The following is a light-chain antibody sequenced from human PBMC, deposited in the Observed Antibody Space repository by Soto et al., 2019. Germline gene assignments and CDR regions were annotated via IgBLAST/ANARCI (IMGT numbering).Light chain of an antibody. CDR1: QSVSSN. J-gene: IGKJ5*01. CDR3: QQHETLIT. Sequence: EILMAQSPATLSVSPGARGTLSCRASQSVSSNLAWYQQKPGQAPRLLIYGASARATGIPSRFSGSVSGTEFTLTISSLEPEDFAVYYCQQHETLITFGQGTRLEIK. CDR2: GAS. V-gene: IGKV3-15*01.